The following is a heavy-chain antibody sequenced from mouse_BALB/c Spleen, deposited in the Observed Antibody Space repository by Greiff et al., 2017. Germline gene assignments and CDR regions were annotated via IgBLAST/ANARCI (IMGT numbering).Heavy chain of an antibody. Sequence: EVQLVESGGGLVKPGGSLKLSCAASGFTFSSYAMSWVRQTPEKRLEWVASISSGGSTYYPDSVKGRFTISRDNARNILYLQMSSLRSEDTAMYYCARGHDEFAYWGQGTLVTVSA. CDR1: GFTFSSYA. CDR3: ARGHDEFAY. J-gene: IGHJ3*01. CDR2: ISSGGST. V-gene: IGHV5-6-5*01. D-gene: IGHD2-12*01.